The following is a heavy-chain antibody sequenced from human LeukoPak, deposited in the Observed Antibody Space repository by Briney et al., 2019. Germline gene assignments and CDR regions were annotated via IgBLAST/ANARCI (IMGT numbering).Heavy chain of an antibody. CDR3: VRRLASGDYHPLG. J-gene: IGHJ4*02. V-gene: IGHV4-39*01. CDR2: MYKNVIT. CDR1: GGSISSTTCY. Sequence: PSETLSLTCTVSGGSISSTTCYWGWVRQPPGKGLEWIGSMYKNVITYYNPSLESRVTISVDMSKSQFSLKLNSVTAADTAVYYCVRRLASGDYHPLGWGQGTLVTVSS. D-gene: IGHD1-26*01.